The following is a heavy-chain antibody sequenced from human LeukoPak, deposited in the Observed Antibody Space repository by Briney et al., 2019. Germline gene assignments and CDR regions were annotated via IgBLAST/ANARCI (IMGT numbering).Heavy chain of an antibody. D-gene: IGHD2-2*02. Sequence: SETLSLTCTVSGGSISSYYWSWIRQPPGKGLEWSGYIYYSGSTNYTPSLKSRVNISVDTSKNQFSLKLSSVPAADTAVYYCARGIGYCSSTSCYRWGYNWFDPWGQGTLVTVSS. CDR1: GGSISSYY. J-gene: IGHJ5*02. CDR3: ARGIGYCSSTSCYRWGYNWFDP. V-gene: IGHV4-59*01. CDR2: IYYSGST.